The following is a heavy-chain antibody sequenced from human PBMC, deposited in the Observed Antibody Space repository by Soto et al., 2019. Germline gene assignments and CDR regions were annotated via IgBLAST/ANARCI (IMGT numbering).Heavy chain of an antibody. CDR1: GGTFSSYT. CDR3: ATSYCGGDCYYFYFDY. V-gene: IGHV1-46*01. D-gene: IGHD2-21*02. J-gene: IGHJ4*02. CDR2: INPSGGST. Sequence: ASVKVSCKASGGTFSSYTISWVRQAPGQGLEWMGIINPSGGSTSYAQKFQGRVTMTRDTSTSTVYMELSSLRSEDTAVYYCATSYCGGDCYYFYFDYWGQGTLVTVSS.